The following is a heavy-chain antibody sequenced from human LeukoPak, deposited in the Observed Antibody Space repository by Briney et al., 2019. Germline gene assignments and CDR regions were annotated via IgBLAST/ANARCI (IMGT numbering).Heavy chain of an antibody. J-gene: IGHJ3*02. CDR2: IYPGDSDT. D-gene: IGHD6-13*01. CDR1: GYSFISYW. Sequence: GESLKISCKGSGYSFISYWIGWVRQMPGKGLEWMGIIYPGDSDTRYSPSFQGQVTISADKSISAAYLQWSSLKASDTAMYYCARPLIAAAVDAFDIWGQGIMVTVSS. V-gene: IGHV5-51*01. CDR3: ARPLIAAAVDAFDI.